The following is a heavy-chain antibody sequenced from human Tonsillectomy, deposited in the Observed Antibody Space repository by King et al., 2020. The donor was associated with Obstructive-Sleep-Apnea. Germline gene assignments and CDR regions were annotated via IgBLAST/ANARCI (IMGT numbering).Heavy chain of an antibody. CDR2: ISYDGSEK. Sequence: VQLVESGGGVVQPGRSLRLSCAASGFTFSNYAMHWVRQAPGKGLEWGAVISYDGSEKYYADSVKGRFTISRDNSKNTLYLQVNSLRAEDTAVYYCARARVDYDLRHDGMDVWGHGTTVTVSS. J-gene: IGHJ6*02. D-gene: IGHD3-3*01. CDR3: ARARVDYDLRHDGMDV. V-gene: IGHV3-30*04. CDR1: GFTFSNYA.